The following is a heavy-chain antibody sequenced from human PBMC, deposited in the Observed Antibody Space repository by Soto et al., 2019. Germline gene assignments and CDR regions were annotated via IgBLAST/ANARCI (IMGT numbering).Heavy chain of an antibody. V-gene: IGHV3-23*01. CDR3: AHRGYSSGEDY. CDR1: GFTFSDYA. D-gene: IGHD5-18*01. Sequence: GGSLRLSCAASGFTFSDYAMSWVRQAPGKGLEWVSTISDSFGTYYADSLKGRFTISRDNSRTTLYLQMNSLRTDDTAVYYCAHRGYSSGEDYWGQGTLVTVSS. CDR2: ISDSFGT. J-gene: IGHJ4*02.